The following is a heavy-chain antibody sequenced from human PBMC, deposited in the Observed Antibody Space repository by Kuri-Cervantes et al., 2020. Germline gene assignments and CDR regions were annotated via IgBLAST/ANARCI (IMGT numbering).Heavy chain of an antibody. CDR3: ARTLGYCSGKICYGANWDFDL. Sequence: GGSLRLSCAASGFTFSTYAMSWVRQAPGKGLEWVSAVSGSGDSTYYADSVKGRFTISRDNSKNTLYLQMNSLRAEDTAVYYCARTLGYCSGKICYGANWDFDLWGRGTLVTVSS. CDR1: GFTFSTYA. D-gene: IGHD2-2*01. CDR2: VSGSGDST. V-gene: IGHV3-23*01. J-gene: IGHJ2*01.